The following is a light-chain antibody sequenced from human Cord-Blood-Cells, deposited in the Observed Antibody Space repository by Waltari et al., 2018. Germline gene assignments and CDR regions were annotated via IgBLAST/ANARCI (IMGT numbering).Light chain of an antibody. Sequence: QSVLTQPPSASGTPGQRVTISCSGSSSNIGSNSVYWYQQLPGTAPKLLIYRNNQRPSGVPDRLSGSKSGTSASLSISGLRSEDEADYYCAAWDDSLSGAVFGGGTQLTVL. CDR2: RNN. J-gene: IGLJ7*01. CDR3: AAWDDSLSGAV. V-gene: IGLV1-47*01. CDR1: SSNIGSNS.